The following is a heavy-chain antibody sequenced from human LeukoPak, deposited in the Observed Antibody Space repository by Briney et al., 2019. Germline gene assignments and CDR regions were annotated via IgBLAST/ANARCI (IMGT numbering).Heavy chain of an antibody. CDR2: IIPILGIA. D-gene: IGHD2-21*02. CDR3: ARSVVVTAIPPYFDY. CDR1: GGTFSSYA. J-gene: IGHJ4*02. Sequence: GASVKVSCKASGGTFSSYAISWVRQAPGQGLEWMGRIIPILGIANYAQKFQGRVTITADKSTSTAYMELSSLRFEDTAVYYCARSVVVTAIPPYFDYWGQGTLVTVSS. V-gene: IGHV1-69*04.